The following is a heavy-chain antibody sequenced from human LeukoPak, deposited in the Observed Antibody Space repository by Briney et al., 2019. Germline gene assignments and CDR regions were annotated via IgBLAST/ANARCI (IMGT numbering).Heavy chain of an antibody. D-gene: IGHD3-22*01. CDR3: VRESEYYFDHSASFDY. Sequence: GGSLRLSCAASGFTFTAYLIHWVRQGPGKGLEWVAVMSSDGNAMFYADSVKGRFTISRDNSKNTLYLQMNSLRAEDTAVYYCVRESEYYFDHSASFDYWGRGTLVTVSS. V-gene: IGHV3-30-3*01. J-gene: IGHJ4*02. CDR1: GFTFTAYL. CDR2: MSSDGNAM.